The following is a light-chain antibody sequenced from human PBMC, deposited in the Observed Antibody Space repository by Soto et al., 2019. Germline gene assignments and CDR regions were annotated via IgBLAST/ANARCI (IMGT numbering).Light chain of an antibody. CDR2: RNN. Sequence: QSVLTQPPSASGTPVQRVTISCSGSSSDIGSNYVYWYQQLPGTAPKLLIDRNNQRPSGVPDRFSGSKSGTSASLAISGLRSEDEADYYCAAWDDRLSAVVFGGGTKLTVL. CDR1: SSDIGSNY. V-gene: IGLV1-47*01. J-gene: IGLJ2*01. CDR3: AAWDDRLSAVV.